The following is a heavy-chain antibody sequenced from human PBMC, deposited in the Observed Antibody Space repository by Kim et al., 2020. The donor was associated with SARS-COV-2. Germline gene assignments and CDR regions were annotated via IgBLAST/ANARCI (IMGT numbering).Heavy chain of an antibody. CDR2: IYYSGST. J-gene: IGHJ4*02. D-gene: IGHD3-22*01. CDR3: ARGLVQGGETDYYDSSGYSHFDY. Sequence: SETLSLTCTVSGGSISSGGYYWSWIRQHPGKGLEWIGYIYYSGSTYYNPSLKSRVTISVDTSKNQFSLKLSSVTAADTAVYYCARGLVQGGETDYYDSSGYSHFDYWGQGTLVTVSS. V-gene: IGHV4-31*03. CDR1: GGSISSGGYY.